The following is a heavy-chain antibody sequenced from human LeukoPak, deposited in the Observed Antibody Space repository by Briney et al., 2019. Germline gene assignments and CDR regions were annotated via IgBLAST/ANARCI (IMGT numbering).Heavy chain of an antibody. V-gene: IGHV4-38-2*02. J-gene: IGHJ6*03. Sequence: SETLSLTCTVSGYSISSGYYWGWIRQPPGKGLEWIGSIYHSGRTFYNPSLKSRVTISADTSKNQFSLNVSSVTAADTAVYYCARATSSYFYYMDVWGKGTTVTISS. CDR2: IYHSGRT. CDR1: GYSISSGYY. D-gene: IGHD5-12*01. CDR3: ARATSSYFYYMDV.